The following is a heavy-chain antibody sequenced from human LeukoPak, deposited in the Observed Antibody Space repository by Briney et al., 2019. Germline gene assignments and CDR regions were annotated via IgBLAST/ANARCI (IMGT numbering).Heavy chain of an antibody. CDR1: GGSISDSSSY. D-gene: IGHD1-26*01. Sequence: PSETLSLTCTVSGGSISDSSSYWGWIRQPPGEGLEWIGTVYYSGSTSYNPSLKSRVTISVDTSKNQFSLKLSSVTAADTAVYYCARNSGSYYPPYFQHWGQGTLVTVSS. CDR3: ARNSGSYYPPYFQH. V-gene: IGHV4-39*07. CDR2: VYYSGST. J-gene: IGHJ1*01.